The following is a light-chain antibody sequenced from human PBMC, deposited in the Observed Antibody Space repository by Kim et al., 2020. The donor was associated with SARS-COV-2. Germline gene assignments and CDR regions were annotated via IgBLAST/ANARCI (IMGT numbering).Light chain of an antibody. J-gene: IGKJ1*01. Sequence: EIVLTQSPGTLSLSPGERATLSCRASQSVSSNYLAWYQQKPGQAPRLLIYGASSRATGISDRFSGSGSGTDFTLTISRLEPEDFAVYYCQQYGNSPPETFGQGTKVDIK. CDR1: QSVSSNY. CDR2: GAS. V-gene: IGKV3-20*01. CDR3: QQYGNSPPET.